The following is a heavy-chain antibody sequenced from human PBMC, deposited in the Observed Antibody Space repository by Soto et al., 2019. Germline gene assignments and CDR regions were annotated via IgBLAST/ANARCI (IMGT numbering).Heavy chain of an antibody. CDR2: ISRSRDYI. CDR3: AKHMDDSGYFYVEGADH. CDR1: GFTFTTYT. D-gene: IGHD3-22*01. Sequence: PGGSLRLSCAASGFTFTTYTMYWVRQAPGKGLEWVASISRSRDYIYYADSVKGRFTISRDNANNSVYLQMNSLRAEDTAMYYCAKHMDDSGYFYVEGADHWGQGTLVTVSS. J-gene: IGHJ4*02. V-gene: IGHV3-21*04.